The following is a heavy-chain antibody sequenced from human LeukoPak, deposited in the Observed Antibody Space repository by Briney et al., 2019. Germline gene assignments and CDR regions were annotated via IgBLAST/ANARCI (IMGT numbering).Heavy chain of an antibody. V-gene: IGHV1-8*01. CDR3: ARLTPQGITMIDDAFDI. Sequence: ASVKVSCKASGYTFTSYDINWVRQATGQGLEWMGWMNPNSGNTGYAQKFQRRVTMTRNTSISTAYMELSSLRSEDTAVYYCARLTPQGITMIDDAFDIWGQGTMVTVSS. CDR1: GYTFTSYD. D-gene: IGHD3-22*01. CDR2: MNPNSGNT. J-gene: IGHJ3*02.